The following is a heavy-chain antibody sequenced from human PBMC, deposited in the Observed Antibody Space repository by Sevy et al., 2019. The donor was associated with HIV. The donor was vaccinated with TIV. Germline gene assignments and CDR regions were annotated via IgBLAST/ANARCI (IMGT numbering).Heavy chain of an antibody. V-gene: IGHV3-7*01. Sequence: GGSLRLSCAASGFTFSSYWMSWVRQAPGKGLEWVANIKQDGSEKYYVDSVKGRFTISRDNAKNSLYLQMNSLRAEDTAVYYCAREGDYYDSSGYYPDYWGQGALVTVSS. D-gene: IGHD3-22*01. CDR1: GFTFSSYW. J-gene: IGHJ4*02. CDR3: AREGDYYDSSGYYPDY. CDR2: IKQDGSEK.